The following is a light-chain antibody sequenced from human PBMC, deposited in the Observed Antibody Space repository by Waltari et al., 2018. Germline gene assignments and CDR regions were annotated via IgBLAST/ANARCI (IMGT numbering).Light chain of an antibody. Sequence: DLQMTQSPSTLSASVGDRVTITCWASQSISSWLAWFQQKPGTAPKVLIYKASSLEGGVPSRFSGIGSGTEFTLTISSLQPDDFATYYCQHYSSYPYSFGQGTKLEIK. J-gene: IGKJ2*03. CDR2: KAS. CDR1: QSISSW. CDR3: QHYSSYPYS. V-gene: IGKV1-5*03.